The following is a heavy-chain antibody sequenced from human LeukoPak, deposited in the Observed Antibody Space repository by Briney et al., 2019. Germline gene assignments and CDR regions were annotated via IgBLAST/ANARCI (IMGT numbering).Heavy chain of an antibody. V-gene: IGHV4-30-4*01. J-gene: IGHJ4*02. CDR2: ISHSGGT. CDR3: ASGDNDPLFDY. Sequence: SETLSLTCTVSGGSISSGDYYWSWIRQPPGKGLEWIAYISHSGGTYYNPSLKSRATISLDTSRNQFSLKLSSVTAADTAVYYCASGDNDPLFDYWGQGTLVTVSS. D-gene: IGHD1-1*01. CDR1: GGSISSGDYY.